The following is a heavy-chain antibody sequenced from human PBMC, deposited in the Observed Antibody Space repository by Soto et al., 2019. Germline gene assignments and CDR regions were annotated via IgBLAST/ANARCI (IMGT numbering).Heavy chain of an antibody. CDR3: PAPSQGAAGTPLWAFDI. CDR2: IVVGSGNT. Sequence: QMQLVQSGPEVKKPGTSVKVSCKASGFTFTSSAVQWVRQARGQRLEWIGWIVVGSGNTNYAQKFQERVTITRDMSTSTAYMELSSLRSEDTAVYYCPAPSQGAAGTPLWAFDIWGQGTMVTVSS. V-gene: IGHV1-58*01. CDR1: GFTFTSSA. J-gene: IGHJ3*02. D-gene: IGHD6-13*01.